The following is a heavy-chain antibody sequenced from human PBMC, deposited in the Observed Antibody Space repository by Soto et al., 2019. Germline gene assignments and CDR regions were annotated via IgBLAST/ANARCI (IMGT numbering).Heavy chain of an antibody. D-gene: IGHD3-9*01. Sequence: EVQLLESGGGLVQPGGSLRLSCAASGFTFSSYAMSWVRQAPGKGLECVSSISGSGDGTYYADSMKGRFTISRDNSKNPLYLQMNRLSAEDTAVYYCAKGELTGSKEGWDYLGQGTLVTVSS. CDR1: GFTFSSYA. CDR2: ISGSGDGT. CDR3: AKGELTGSKEGWDY. V-gene: IGHV3-23*01. J-gene: IGHJ4*02.